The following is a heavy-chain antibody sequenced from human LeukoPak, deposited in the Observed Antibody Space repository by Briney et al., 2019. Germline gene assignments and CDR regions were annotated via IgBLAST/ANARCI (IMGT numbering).Heavy chain of an antibody. D-gene: IGHD2-15*01. Sequence: GASVKVSCKASGYTFTGYYMHWVRQAPGQGLEWMGWINPNSGGTNYAQKFQGRVTMTRDTSISTAYMELSRLRSDDTAVYYCARVTCSGGSCYSADYWGQGTLVTVSS. CDR3: ARVTCSGGSCYSADY. J-gene: IGHJ4*02. CDR2: INPNSGGT. CDR1: GYTFTGYY. V-gene: IGHV1-2*02.